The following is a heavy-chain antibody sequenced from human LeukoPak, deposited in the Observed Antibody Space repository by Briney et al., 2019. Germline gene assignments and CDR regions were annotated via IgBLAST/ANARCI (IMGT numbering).Heavy chain of an antibody. D-gene: IGHD3-3*01. Sequence: PGRSLRLSCTAAGFSLSISAMDWGRQAPGKGLEWVSFITSGGGDTDYADSVRGRFSISRDNANTTLCLQMSSLRVEDTAVNYYARLRRYDDMHDWGQGTLVAVSS. J-gene: IGHJ4*02. CDR1: GFSLSISA. CDR3: ARLRRYDDMHD. V-gene: IGHV3-48*01. CDR2: ITSGGGDT.